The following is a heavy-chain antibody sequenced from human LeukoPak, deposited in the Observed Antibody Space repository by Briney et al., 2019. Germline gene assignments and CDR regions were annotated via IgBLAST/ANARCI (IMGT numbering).Heavy chain of an antibody. Sequence: SVKVSCKASGFTFTSSAMQWVRQARGQRLEWIGWIVVGSGNTNYAQKFQGRVTITTDESTSTAYMELSSLRSEDTAVYYCARLGGYYYDSSGYGPFDYWGQGTQVTVSS. V-gene: IGHV1-58*02. CDR3: ARLGGYYYDSSGYGPFDY. D-gene: IGHD3-22*01. J-gene: IGHJ4*02. CDR2: IVVGSGNT. CDR1: GFTFTSSA.